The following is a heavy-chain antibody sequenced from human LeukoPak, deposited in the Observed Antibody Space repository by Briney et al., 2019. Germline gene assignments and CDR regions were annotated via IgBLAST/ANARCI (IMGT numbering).Heavy chain of an antibody. D-gene: IGHD6-13*01. CDR2: ISYDGSNK. CDR1: GFTFSSYA. CDR3: AGGGIAAAGTVDY. J-gene: IGHJ4*02. Sequence: GGSLRLSCAASGFTFSSYAMSWVRQAPGKGLEWVAVISYDGSNKYYADSVKGRFTISRDNSKNTLYLQMNSLRAEDTAVYYCAGGGIAAAGTVDYWGQGTLVTVSS. V-gene: IGHV3-30-3*01.